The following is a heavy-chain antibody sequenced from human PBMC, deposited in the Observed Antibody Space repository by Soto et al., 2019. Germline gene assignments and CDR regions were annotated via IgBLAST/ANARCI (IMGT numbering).Heavy chain of an antibody. J-gene: IGHJ4*02. CDR1: GYTFTGYF. D-gene: IGHD5-12*01. CDR2: INPNSGGT. CDR3: ARGLASNYFDY. Sequence: ASVKVSCKASGYTFTGYFRHWVRQAPGQGLEWMGRINPNSGGTNYAQKFQGWVTMTRDTSISTAYMEVSRLTSDDTAVYYCARGLASNYFDYWGQGALVTVSS. V-gene: IGHV1-2*04.